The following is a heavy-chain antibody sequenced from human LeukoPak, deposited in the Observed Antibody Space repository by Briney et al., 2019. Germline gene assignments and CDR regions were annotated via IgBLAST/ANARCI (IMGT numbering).Heavy chain of an antibody. CDR3: AKSGSCDS. V-gene: IGHV3-23*01. Sequence: GGSLRLSCAASGFTFSNYAMTWVRQAPGKGLEWVSAISDDGGRTYYADSVKGRFTISRHASKNTVYLQMNSLRAEDTAVYYCAKSGSCDSWGQGTLVTVSS. CDR1: GFTFSNYA. J-gene: IGHJ4*02. CDR2: ISDDGGRT.